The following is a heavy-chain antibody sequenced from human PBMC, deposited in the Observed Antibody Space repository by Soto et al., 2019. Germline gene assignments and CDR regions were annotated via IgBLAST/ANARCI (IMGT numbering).Heavy chain of an antibody. J-gene: IGHJ3*01. CDR1: GYTFTSYG. CDR2: ISAYNGNT. V-gene: IGHV1-18*01. Sequence: ASVKVSCKASGYTFTSYGISWVRQAPGQGLEWMGWISAYNGNTNYAQKLQGRVTMTTDTSTSTAYMELRSLRSDDTAVYYCAKDQKGGSYLSAPGIGYGAFDVWGQGTMVTVSS. D-gene: IGHD1-26*01. CDR3: AKDQKGGSYLSAPGIGYGAFDV.